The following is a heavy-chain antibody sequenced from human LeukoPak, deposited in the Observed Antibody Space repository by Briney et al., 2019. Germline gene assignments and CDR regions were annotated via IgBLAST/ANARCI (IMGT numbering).Heavy chain of an antibody. Sequence: ASVKVSCKASGYTFTVYTIHWVRQAPGQSLEWMGWVNAGNGNTKYSQKFQGRVTITRDTSASTAYMELSSLRSEDTAVYYCARGRYCSSTSCYTPTIPRFDPWGQGTLVTVSS. CDR3: ARGRYCSSTSCYTPTIPRFDP. V-gene: IGHV1-3*01. D-gene: IGHD2-2*02. CDR2: VNAGNGNT. CDR1: GYTFTVYT. J-gene: IGHJ5*02.